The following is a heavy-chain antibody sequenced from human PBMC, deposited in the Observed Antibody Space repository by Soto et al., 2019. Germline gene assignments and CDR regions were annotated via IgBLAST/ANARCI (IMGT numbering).Heavy chain of an antibody. J-gene: IGHJ6*02. CDR2: ISYDGSNK. D-gene: IGHD5-18*01. CDR1: GFTFSSYG. Sequence: QVQLVESGGGVVQPGRSLRLSCAASGFTFSSYGMHWVRQAPGKGLEWVAVISYDGSNKYYADSVKGRFTISRDNSKNTLYLQMNSLRAEDTAVYYCAKDQGYSYDYGDYYYGMDVWGQGTTVTVSS. V-gene: IGHV3-30*18. CDR3: AKDQGYSYDYGDYYYGMDV.